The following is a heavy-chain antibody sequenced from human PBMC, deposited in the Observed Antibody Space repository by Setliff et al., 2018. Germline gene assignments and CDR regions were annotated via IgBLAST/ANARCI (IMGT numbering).Heavy chain of an antibody. V-gene: IGHV4-39*01. CDR1: GGSIRSYY. CDR2: IHYRGTT. D-gene: IGHD3-3*01. CDR3: ARMSGFLYMDV. J-gene: IGHJ6*03. Sequence: KLSETLSLTCTVSGGSIRSYYWAWIRQPPGKGLEWIGRIHYRGTTYSNASLASRLTISVDTSKNQFSLNLNSVTAADTAVYYCARMSGFLYMDVWGKGTTVTVSS.